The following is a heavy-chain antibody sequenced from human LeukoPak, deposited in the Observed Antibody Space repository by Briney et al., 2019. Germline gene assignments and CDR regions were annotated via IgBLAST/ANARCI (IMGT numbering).Heavy chain of an antibody. CDR1: GFTFSTYA. V-gene: IGHV3-23*01. D-gene: IGHD5-12*01. Sequence: GGSLRLSCAASGFTFSTYAMSWVRQAPGKGLEWVSAISSSGSGTYYTYYTDSVKGRFTISRDDSKNTLYLQMNSLRAEDTAVYYCAKDHELVATSVDYWGQGTLVTVSS. J-gene: IGHJ4*02. CDR3: AKDHELVATSVDY. CDR2: ISSSGSGTYYT.